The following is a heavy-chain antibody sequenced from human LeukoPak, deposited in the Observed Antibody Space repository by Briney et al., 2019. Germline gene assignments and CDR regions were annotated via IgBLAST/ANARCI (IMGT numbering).Heavy chain of an antibody. CDR1: GYTFTGYY. CDR2: INPNSGGT. J-gene: IGHJ4*02. CDR3: TRVAYSSSWYLFDY. Sequence: ASVKVSCKAPGYTFTGYYMHWVRQAPGQGLEWMGWINPNSGGTNYAQKFQGRVTMTRDTSISTAYMELSRLRSDDTAVYYCTRVAYSSSWYLFDYWGQGTLVTVSS. D-gene: IGHD6-13*01. V-gene: IGHV1-2*02.